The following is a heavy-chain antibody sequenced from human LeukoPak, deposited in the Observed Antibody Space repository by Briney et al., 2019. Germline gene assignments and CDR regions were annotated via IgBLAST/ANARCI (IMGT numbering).Heavy chain of an antibody. J-gene: IGHJ4*02. V-gene: IGHV4-39*07. CDR1: GGSISSNYYS. CDR2: ICYSGSN. CDR3: ARGLYCSGGSCYSRPFDY. Sequence: SETLSLTCNVSGGSISSNYYSWIWIRQRPGKELIGIGSICYSGSNYYNPSLKSRVTISLDTSKKQFSLELSSVTAADTAVYYCARGLYCSGGSCYSRPFDYWGQGTLVTVSS. D-gene: IGHD2-15*01.